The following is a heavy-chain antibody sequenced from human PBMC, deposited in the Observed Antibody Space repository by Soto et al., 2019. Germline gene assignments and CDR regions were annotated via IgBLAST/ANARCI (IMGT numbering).Heavy chain of an antibody. CDR3: ARWPTQQQLIADDTWFDP. CDR1: GGSFSGYY. CDR2: INYSGST. Sequence: ASETLSLTCAVYGGSFSGYYWSWIRQPPGKGLEWIGEINYSGSTYYNPSLKSRVTISVDTSKNQFSLKLSSVTAADTAVYYCARWPTQQQLIADDTWFDPWGQGTLVTVSS. D-gene: IGHD6-13*01. V-gene: IGHV4-34*01. J-gene: IGHJ5*02.